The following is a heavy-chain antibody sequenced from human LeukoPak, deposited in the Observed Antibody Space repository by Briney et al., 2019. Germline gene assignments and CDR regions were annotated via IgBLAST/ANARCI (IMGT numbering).Heavy chain of an antibody. CDR3: AREGGTAAPLGPFDI. V-gene: IGHV4-59*01. CDR1: GGSISSYY. J-gene: IGHJ3*02. D-gene: IGHD6-13*01. CDR2: IYYSGST. Sequence: SQTLSLTCTVSGGSISSYYWSWIRQPPGKGLEWIGYIYYSGSTNYNPSLKSRVTISVDTSKNQFSLKLSSVTAADTAVYYCAREGGTAAPLGPFDIWGQGTMVTVSS.